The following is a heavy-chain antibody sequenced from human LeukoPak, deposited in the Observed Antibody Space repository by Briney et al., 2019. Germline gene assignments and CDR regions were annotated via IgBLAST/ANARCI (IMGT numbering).Heavy chain of an antibody. V-gene: IGHV1-69*05. Sequence: ASVKVSCKASGGTFSSYAISWVRQAPGQGLEWMGRIIPIFGTANYAQKFQGRVTITTGESTSTAHMELSSLRSEDTAVYYCARDVMRRDGYKFDYWGQGTLVTVSS. D-gene: IGHD5-24*01. J-gene: IGHJ4*02. CDR1: GGTFSSYA. CDR3: ARDVMRRDGYKFDY. CDR2: IIPIFGTA.